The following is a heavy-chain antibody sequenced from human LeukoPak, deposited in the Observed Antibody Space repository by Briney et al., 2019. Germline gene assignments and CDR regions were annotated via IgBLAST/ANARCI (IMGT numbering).Heavy chain of an antibody. D-gene: IGHD4-17*01. V-gene: IGHV4-39*01. CDR2: IYYSGST. Sequence: SETLSLTCTVSGGSISSSSYYWGWIRQPPGKGLEWIGSIYYSGSTYHNPSLKSRVTISVDTSKNQFSLKLSSVTAADTAVYYCARRGDYGDYGEWFDPWGQGTLVTVSS. J-gene: IGHJ5*02. CDR1: GGSISSSSYY. CDR3: ARRGDYGDYGEWFDP.